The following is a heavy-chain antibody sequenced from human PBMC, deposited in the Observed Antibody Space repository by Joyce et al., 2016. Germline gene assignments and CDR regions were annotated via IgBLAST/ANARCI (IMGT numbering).Heavy chain of an antibody. J-gene: IGHJ6*02. V-gene: IGHV3-9*01. CDR3: AKREHYGMDV. D-gene: IGHD1/OR15-1a*01. Sequence: EVQLVESGGGLVQPGGSLRLSCAASGFTFEDYAMRWVRQGPGKGMEWVSSISWNGQNIGYADSVTGRFTISRDNAKKSLFLQMNSLRAEDTALFYCAKREHYGMDVWGQGTSVTVSS. CDR2: ISWNGQNI. CDR1: GFTFEDYA.